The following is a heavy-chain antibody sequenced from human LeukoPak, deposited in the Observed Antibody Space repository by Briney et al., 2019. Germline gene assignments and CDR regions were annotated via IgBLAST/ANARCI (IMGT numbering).Heavy chain of an antibody. CDR2: VSYDGTDT. D-gene: IGHD3-16*01. Sequence: PGGSLRLSCAASGFTFTNYAMNWVRLAPGKGLEWVATVSYDGTDTSYADSVKGRFAIFRDNSKNTLYLQMNSLRAEDTAVYYCASPPGGSYDYYYGMDVWGQGTTVTVSS. CDR1: GFTFTNYA. J-gene: IGHJ6*02. CDR3: ASPPGGSYDYYYGMDV. V-gene: IGHV3-30*09.